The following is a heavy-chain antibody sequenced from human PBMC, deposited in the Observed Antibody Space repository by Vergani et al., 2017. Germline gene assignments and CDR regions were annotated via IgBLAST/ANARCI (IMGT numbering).Heavy chain of an antibody. CDR1: GGSISSYY. CDR2: IYYSGST. V-gene: IGHV4-59*01. Sequence: QVQLQESGPGLVKPSETLSLTCTVSGGSISSYYWSWIRQPPGKGLEWIGYIYYSGSTNYNPSLKSRVTISVDTSKNQFSLKLSSVTAADTAVYYCARARSGFDDWGQGTLVTVSS. D-gene: IGHD3-3*01. CDR3: ARARSGFDD. J-gene: IGHJ4*02.